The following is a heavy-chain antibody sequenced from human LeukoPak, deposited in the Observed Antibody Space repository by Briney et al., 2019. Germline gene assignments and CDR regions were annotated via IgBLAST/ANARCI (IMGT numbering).Heavy chain of an antibody. CDR1: SGSIKNSNYY. Sequence: KASETLSLTCSVSSGSIKNSNYYWGWIRQPPGKGLEWIGYIYYSGSTYYNASLQSRVTISIDMSKNQFSLRLSSVTAADTAMYYCVKSGGYGLIDYWGQGTLVTVSS. V-gene: IGHV4-39*01. CDR3: VKSGGYGLIDY. CDR2: IYYSGST. J-gene: IGHJ4*02. D-gene: IGHD6-19*01.